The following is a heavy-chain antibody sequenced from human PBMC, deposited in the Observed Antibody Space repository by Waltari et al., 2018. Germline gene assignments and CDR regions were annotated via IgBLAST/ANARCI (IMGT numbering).Heavy chain of an antibody. CDR1: GGSISSSSYY. Sequence: QLQLQESGPGLVKPSETLSLTCTVSGGSISSSSYYWGWIRQPPGKGLGWIGSIYYSGSTDYDPSLEGGGTISVDTSKNQFSLKLSSVTAADTAVYYCARHINWHYLPNWFDPWGQGTLVTVSS. J-gene: IGHJ5*02. CDR3: ARHINWHYLPNWFDP. V-gene: IGHV4-39*01. CDR2: IYYSGST. D-gene: IGHD1-7*01.